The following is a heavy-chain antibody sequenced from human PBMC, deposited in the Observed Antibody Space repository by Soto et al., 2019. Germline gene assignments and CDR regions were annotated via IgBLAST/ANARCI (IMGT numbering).Heavy chain of an antibody. D-gene: IGHD3-22*01. Sequence: PGGSLRLSCAASGFTFSSYGMHWVRQAPGKGLEWVAVISYDGSNKYYADSVKGRFTISRDNSKNTLYLQMNSLRAEDTAVYYCAKVGDYYHSKTHYYFDYWGQGTLVTVSS. CDR3: AKVGDYYHSKTHYYFDY. J-gene: IGHJ4*02. V-gene: IGHV3-30*18. CDR1: GFTFSSYG. CDR2: ISYDGSNK.